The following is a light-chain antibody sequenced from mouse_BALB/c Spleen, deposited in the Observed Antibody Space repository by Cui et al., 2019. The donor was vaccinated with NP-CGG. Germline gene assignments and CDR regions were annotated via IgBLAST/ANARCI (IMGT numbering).Light chain of an antibody. Sequence: QAVVTQESALTTSPGEIVTFTCRSSTGAVTTRNYANWVQEKPDHLFTGLIGGTNNRAPGVPARFSGSLIGDKAALTITGAQTEDEAIYFCALWYTNHWVFGGGTKLTVL. CDR1: TGAVTTRNY. CDR2: GTN. J-gene: IGLJ1*01. CDR3: ALWYTNHWV. V-gene: IGLV1*01.